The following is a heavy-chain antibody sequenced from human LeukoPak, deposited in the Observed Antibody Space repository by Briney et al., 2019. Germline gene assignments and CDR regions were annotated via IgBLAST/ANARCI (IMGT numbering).Heavy chain of an antibody. D-gene: IGHD3-10*01. CDR2: ISSSSSYI. J-gene: IGHJ6*02. CDR1: GFTFSSYS. CDR3: ARVANYYGSGSYNKSYYYYGMDV. V-gene: IGHV3-21*01. Sequence: KSGGSLRLSCAASGFTFSSYSMNWVRQAPGKGLEWVSSISSSSSYIYYADSVKGRFTISRDNAKNSLYLQMNSLRAEDTAVYYCARVANYYGSGSYNKSYYYYGMDVWGQGTTVTVSS.